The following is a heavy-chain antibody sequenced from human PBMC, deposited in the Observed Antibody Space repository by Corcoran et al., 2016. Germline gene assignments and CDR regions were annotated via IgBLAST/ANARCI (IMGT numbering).Heavy chain of an antibody. Sequence: QVQLQQWGAGLLKPSETLSLTCAVYGGSFSGYYWSWIRQPPGKGLEWIGEINHSGSTNYNPSLKSRVTISVDTSKNQFSLKLSSVTAADTAVYYCARVRSHYYYGMDVWGQGTTVTVSS. CDR3: ARVRSHYYYGMDV. CDR2: INHSGST. V-gene: IGHV4-34*01. J-gene: IGHJ6*02. CDR1: GGSFSGYY.